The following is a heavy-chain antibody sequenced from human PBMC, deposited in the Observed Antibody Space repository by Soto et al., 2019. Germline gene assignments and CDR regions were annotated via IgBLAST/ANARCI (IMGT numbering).Heavy chain of an antibody. J-gene: IGHJ3*02. CDR1: GFTFSSYW. D-gene: IGHD3-10*01. CDR2: IKQDGSEK. V-gene: IGHV3-7*01. CDR3: ATKITMVRGVMASDAFDI. Sequence: GESLRLSCAASGFTFSSYWMSWVRQAPGKGLEWVANIKQDGSEKYYVDSVKGRFTISRDNAKNSLYLQMNSLRAEDTAVYYCATKITMVRGVMASDAFDIWGQGTMVTVSS.